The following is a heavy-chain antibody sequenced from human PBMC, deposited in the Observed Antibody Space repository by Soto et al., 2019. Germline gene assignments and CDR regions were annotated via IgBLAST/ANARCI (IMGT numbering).Heavy chain of an antibody. CDR2: IIPMFGKA. D-gene: IGHD7-27*01. J-gene: IGHJ4*02. Sequence: SVKVSCKASGGTFSRFAISWVRQAPGQGLEWMGGIIPMFGKANYAQKFQGRVSITADESTSTGYMELRSLRPEDAAVYYCARDPKTSGGQHWAFNYFDSWGQGTLVTVSS. CDR1: GGTFSRFA. V-gene: IGHV1-69*13. CDR3: ARDPKTSGGQHWAFNYFDS.